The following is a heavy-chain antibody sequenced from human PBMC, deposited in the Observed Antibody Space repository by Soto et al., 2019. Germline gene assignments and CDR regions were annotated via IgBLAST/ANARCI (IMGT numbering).Heavy chain of an antibody. CDR2: INAGNGNT. Sequence: ASVKVSCKASGYTFTSYAMHWVRQAPGQRLEWMGWINAGNGNTKYSQKFQGRVTITRDTSASTAYMELSSLRSEDTAVYYCARDEEAYSSSSNWFDPWGQGTLVTVSS. D-gene: IGHD6-6*01. V-gene: IGHV1-3*01. CDR3: ARDEEAYSSSSNWFDP. J-gene: IGHJ5*02. CDR1: GYTFTSYA.